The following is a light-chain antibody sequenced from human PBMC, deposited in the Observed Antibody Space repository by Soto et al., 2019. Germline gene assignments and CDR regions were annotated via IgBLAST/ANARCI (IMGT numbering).Light chain of an antibody. Sequence: DIQMTQSPSTLSASVGDRVTITCRASQSISSWLAWYQQKPWKAPKLLIYKASSLESGVPSRFSGSGSGTEFTLTISSLQPDDFATYYCQQYNSYRAVTFGQGTKLEIK. CDR2: KAS. J-gene: IGKJ2*01. CDR1: QSISSW. CDR3: QQYNSYRAVT. V-gene: IGKV1-5*03.